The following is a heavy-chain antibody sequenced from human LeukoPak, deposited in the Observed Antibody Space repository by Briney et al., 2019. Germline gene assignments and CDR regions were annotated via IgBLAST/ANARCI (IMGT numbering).Heavy chain of an antibody. CDR3: ARYRDNCSGGSCYFYFDY. CDR1: GYTFTGYY. Sequence: ASVKVSCKASGYTFTGYYMHWVRQASGQGLEWMGWINPNSGGTNYAQKFQGRVTMTRDTSISTAYMELSRLRSDDTAVYYCARYRDNCSGGSCYFYFDYWGQGTLVTVSS. V-gene: IGHV1-2*02. J-gene: IGHJ4*02. D-gene: IGHD2-15*01. CDR2: INPNSGGT.